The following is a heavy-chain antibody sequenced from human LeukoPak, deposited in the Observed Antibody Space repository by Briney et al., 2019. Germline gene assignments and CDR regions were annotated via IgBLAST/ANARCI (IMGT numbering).Heavy chain of an antibody. J-gene: IGHJ4*02. V-gene: IGHV4-34*01. Sequence: SETLSLTCAVYGGSFSGYYWSWIRQPPGKGLEWIGEINHSGSTNYNLSLKSRVTISVDTSKNQFSLKLSSVTAADTAVYYCARSGSSGWYFGIDYWGQGTLVTVSS. D-gene: IGHD6-19*01. CDR3: ARSGSSGWYFGIDY. CDR1: GGSFSGYY. CDR2: INHSGST.